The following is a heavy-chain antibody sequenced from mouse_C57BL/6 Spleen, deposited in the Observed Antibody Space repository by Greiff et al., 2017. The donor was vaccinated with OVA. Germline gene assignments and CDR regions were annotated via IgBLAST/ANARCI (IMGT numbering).Heavy chain of an antibody. Sequence: VQLQQSGPGLVQPSQSLSITCTVSGFSLTSYGVHWVRQSPGKGLEWLGVIWSGGSTDYNAAFISRLSISKDNSKSQVFFKMNSLQADDTAIYYCARDDSGYPFAYWGQGTLVTVSA. CDR1: GFSLTSYG. CDR3: ARDDSGYPFAY. CDR2: IWSGGST. V-gene: IGHV2-2*01. D-gene: IGHD3-2*02. J-gene: IGHJ3*01.